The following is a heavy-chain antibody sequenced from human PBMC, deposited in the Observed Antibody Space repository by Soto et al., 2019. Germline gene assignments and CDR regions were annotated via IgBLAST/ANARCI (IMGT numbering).Heavy chain of an antibody. J-gene: IGHJ5*01. CDR2: IHSDSNT. Sequence: DVQLVETGGDLIQPGGSLRLSCAASGFNVNSNSMNWVRQAPGKGLEWLSLIHSDSNTKYADSVKGRFTISRDSSENKLYLQMNSLRAEDTAVYYCARHGWLESWGQGTLVTVPS. CDR1: GFNVNSNS. V-gene: IGHV3-53*02. CDR3: ARHGWLES.